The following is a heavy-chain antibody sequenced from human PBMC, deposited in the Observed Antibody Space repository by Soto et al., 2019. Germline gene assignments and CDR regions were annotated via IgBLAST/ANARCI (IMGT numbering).Heavy chain of an antibody. J-gene: IGHJ6*02. CDR3: ARVPRLWTGYEKAPYYYYGMDV. V-gene: IGHV1-69*13. CDR2: IIPIFGTA. D-gene: IGHD5-12*01. CDR1: GGTFSSYA. Sequence: ASVKVSCKASGGTFSSYAISWVRQAPGQGLEWMGGIIPIFGTANYAQKFQGRVTITADESTSTAYMELSSLRSEDTAVYYCARVPRLWTGYEKAPYYYYGMDVWGQGTTVTVSS.